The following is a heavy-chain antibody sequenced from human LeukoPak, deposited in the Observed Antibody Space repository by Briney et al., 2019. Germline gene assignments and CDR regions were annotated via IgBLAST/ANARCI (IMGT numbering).Heavy chain of an antibody. CDR1: GFTFSTYG. J-gene: IGHJ5*02. CDR3: ARGSSSWYSDWFDP. CDR2: IWYDGSNK. V-gene: IGHV3-33*01. D-gene: IGHD6-13*01. Sequence: GGSLRLSCAASGFTFSTYGMHWVRQAPGKGLEWVAVIWYDGSNKYYADSVKGRFTISRDNSKNTLYLQMNSLRADDTAVYYCARGSSSWYSDWFDPWGQGTLVSVSS.